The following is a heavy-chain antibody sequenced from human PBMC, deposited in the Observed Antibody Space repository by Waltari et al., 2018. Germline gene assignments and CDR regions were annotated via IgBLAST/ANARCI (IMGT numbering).Heavy chain of an antibody. V-gene: IGHV3-48*03. J-gene: IGHJ4*02. CDR3: TREGVGASSDY. Sequence: EVHLVESGGGLVQPGGSLRLSCAASGFTCSYYEMSWVRQAPGKGLGWVAYISSSVSTIYYADSVKGRFTVSRDNAKNSLYLQMNSLRAEDTAVYYCTREGVGASSDYWGQGTLVTVSS. D-gene: IGHD1-26*01. CDR2: ISSSVSTI. CDR1: GFTCSYYE.